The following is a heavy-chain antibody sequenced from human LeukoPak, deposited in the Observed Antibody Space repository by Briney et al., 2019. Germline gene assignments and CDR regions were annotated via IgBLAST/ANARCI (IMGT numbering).Heavy chain of an antibody. Sequence: GGSLRLSCAASGFTFNNYGMHWVRQAPGKGLEWVAFIRYDGSNKYYADSVKGRFTISRDNSKNSLYLQMNSLRAEDTAVYYCAINHRDGYSELGYWGQGTLVTVSS. D-gene: IGHD5-24*01. CDR2: IRYDGSNK. CDR1: GFTFNNYG. J-gene: IGHJ4*02. CDR3: AINHRDGYSELGY. V-gene: IGHV3-30*02.